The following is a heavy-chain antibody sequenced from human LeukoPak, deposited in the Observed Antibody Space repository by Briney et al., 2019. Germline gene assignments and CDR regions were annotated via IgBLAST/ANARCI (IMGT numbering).Heavy chain of an antibody. CDR3: ARDLRVLHVVPAAIGVLDY. J-gene: IGHJ4*02. V-gene: IGHV1-2*02. D-gene: IGHD2-2*01. Sequence: ASVKVSCKASGYTFTGYYMHWVRQAPGQGLEWMGWINPNSGGTNYAQKFQGRVTMTRDTSISTAYMELSRLRSDDTAVYYCARDLRVLHVVPAAIGVLDYWGQGALVTVSS. CDR2: INPNSGGT. CDR1: GYTFTGYY.